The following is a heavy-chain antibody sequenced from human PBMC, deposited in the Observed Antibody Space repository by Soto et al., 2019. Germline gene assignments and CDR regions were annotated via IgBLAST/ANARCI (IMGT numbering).Heavy chain of an antibody. CDR3: AREEVGSRVPAAIKVVYYGMDV. CDR2: ISSSSSYI. V-gene: IGHV3-21*01. Sequence: XGSLRLSCAASGFTFSSYSMNWVRQSPGKGLEWVSSISSSSSYIYYADSVKGRFTISRDNAKNSLYLQMNSLRAEATAAYYCAREEVGSRVPAAIKVVYYGMDVWGQGTTVTVSS. J-gene: IGHJ6*02. CDR1: GFTFSSYS. D-gene: IGHD2-2*02.